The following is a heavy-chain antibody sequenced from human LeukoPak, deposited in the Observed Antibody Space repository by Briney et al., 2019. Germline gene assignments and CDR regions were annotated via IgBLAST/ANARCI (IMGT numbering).Heavy chain of an antibody. CDR3: ARDRRYCSGGSCYPGPLDY. CDR2: INPNSGGT. CDR1: GYTFTSYY. J-gene: IGHJ4*02. V-gene: IGHV1-2*02. Sequence: ASVKVSCKASGYTFTSYYMHWVRQAPGQGLEWMGWINPNSGGTNYAQKFQGRVTMTRDTSISTAYMELSRLRSDDTAVYYCARDRRYCSGGSCYPGPLDYWGQGTLVTVSS. D-gene: IGHD2-15*01.